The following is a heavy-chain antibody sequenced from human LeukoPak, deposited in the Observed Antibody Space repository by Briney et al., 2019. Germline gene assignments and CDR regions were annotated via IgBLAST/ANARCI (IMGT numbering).Heavy chain of an antibody. CDR3: ARNSHGYSSGWLQFNFDY. J-gene: IGHJ4*02. Sequence: ASVRVSCKASGYTFTVYYMHWVRQAPGQGLEWMGWINTYNGNTNYVQKLQGRVTMTTDTSTSTAYMELRSLRSDDTAVYYCARNSHGYSSGWLQFNFDYWGQGTLVTVSS. CDR2: INTYNGNT. D-gene: IGHD6-19*01. CDR1: GYTFTVYY. V-gene: IGHV1-18*04.